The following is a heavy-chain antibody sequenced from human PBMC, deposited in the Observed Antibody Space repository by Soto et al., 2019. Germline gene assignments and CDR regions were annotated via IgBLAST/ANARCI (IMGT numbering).Heavy chain of an antibody. D-gene: IGHD1-20*01. CDR3: ARAEKWVTGNMGGY. CDR1: GYTFTTYG. V-gene: IGHV1-18*04. Sequence: QVQLVQSGAEVKKPGASVKVSCKAFGYTFTTYGISWVRQAPGQGLEWMGWINPYNHNTYYAQKIQGRVTMTPDTSTSTAYMELRSLRSDDSAIYYCARAEKWVTGNMGGYWGQGTLVTVYS. J-gene: IGHJ4*02. CDR2: INPYNHNT.